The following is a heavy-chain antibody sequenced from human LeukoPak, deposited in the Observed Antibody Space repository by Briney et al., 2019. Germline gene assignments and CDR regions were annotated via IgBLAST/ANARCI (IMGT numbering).Heavy chain of an antibody. J-gene: IGHJ3*02. D-gene: IGHD6-13*01. V-gene: IGHV4-4*07. CDR1: GGSISSYY. CDR3: AREAPSSSWYGAFDI. Sequence: SETLSLTCTVSGGSISSYYWSWIRQPAGEGLEWIGRLHTSGSTHYNPSLKSRVTMSVDTSKNQFSLKLSSVTAADTAVYYCAREAPSSSWYGAFDIWGQGTMVTVSS. CDR2: LHTSGST.